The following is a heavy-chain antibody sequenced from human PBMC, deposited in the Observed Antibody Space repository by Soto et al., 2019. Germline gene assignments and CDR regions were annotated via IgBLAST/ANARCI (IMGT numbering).Heavy chain of an antibody. Sequence: SGPTLVNPTQTLTLTCTFSGFSLSISGVGVGWVRQPPGKALEWLALIYWNDDKRYSPSLKNRVTITKDTSKNQVVLTMTNMDPVDTATYYCAHKIQNIAMSIFDYWGQGALVTVSS. CDR3: AHKIQNIAMSIFDY. J-gene: IGHJ4*02. V-gene: IGHV2-5*01. CDR2: IYWNDDK. CDR1: GFSLSISGVG. D-gene: IGHD5-18*01.